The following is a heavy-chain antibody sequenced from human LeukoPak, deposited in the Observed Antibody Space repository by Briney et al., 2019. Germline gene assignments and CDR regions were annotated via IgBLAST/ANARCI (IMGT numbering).Heavy chain of an antibody. D-gene: IGHD2/OR15-2a*01. CDR3: VKDLRSDFMGVLSRYLSY. CDR2: XXXXXGST. CDR1: GFTFSSFA. Sequence: GGSLRLSCSASGFTFSSFAXXXXRQAPGKGXXXXXXXXXXXGSTYYADSVKGRFXXSRDNSKSTLYLQMSSLRAEDTAVYLCVKDLRSDFMGVLSRYLSYWGQGTLVTVSS. J-gene: IGHJ4*02. V-gene: IGHV3-64D*09.